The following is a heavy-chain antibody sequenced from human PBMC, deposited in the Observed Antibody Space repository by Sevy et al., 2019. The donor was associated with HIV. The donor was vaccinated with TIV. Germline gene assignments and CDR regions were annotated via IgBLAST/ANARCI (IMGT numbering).Heavy chain of an antibody. CDR3: ARDFKGGDGYRSNGMDV. V-gene: IGHV4-59*01. D-gene: IGHD5-18*01. CDR2: IYYSGNT. CDR1: GGSISSYF. J-gene: IGHJ6*02. Sequence: SETLSLTCTVSGGSISSYFWSWIRQPPGKGLEWIGYIYYSGNTNYNPSLKSRVTISVDTSKNQFSLKLRSVTAADTTVYYCARDFKGGDGYRSNGMDVWGQGTTVTVSS.